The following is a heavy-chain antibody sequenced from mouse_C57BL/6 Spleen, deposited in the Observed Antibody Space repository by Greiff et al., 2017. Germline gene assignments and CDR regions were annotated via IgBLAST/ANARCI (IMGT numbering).Heavy chain of an antibody. CDR3: AREGLRHYFDY. Sequence: EVKLMESGGGLVKPGGSLKLSCAASGFTFSDYGMHWVRQAPEKGLEWVAYISSGSSTIYYADTVKGRFTISRDNAKNTLFLQMTSLRSEYTAMYYCAREGLRHYFDYWGQGTTLTVSS. CDR2: ISSGSSTI. V-gene: IGHV5-17*01. D-gene: IGHD2-4*01. J-gene: IGHJ2*01. CDR1: GFTFSDYG.